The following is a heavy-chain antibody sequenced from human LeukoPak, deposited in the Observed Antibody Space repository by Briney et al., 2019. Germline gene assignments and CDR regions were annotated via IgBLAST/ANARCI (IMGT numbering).Heavy chain of an antibody. V-gene: IGHV3-48*04. CDR1: GFTFSSYS. D-gene: IGHD4-11*01. CDR2: ISSSSSTI. CDR3: ATSGYSNIDY. Sequence: GGSLRLSCAASGFTFSSYSMNWVRQAPGKGLEWVSYISSSSSTIYYADSVKGRFTISRDNAKNSLYLQMNSLRAEDTAVYYCATSGYSNIDYWGQGTLVTVSS. J-gene: IGHJ4*02.